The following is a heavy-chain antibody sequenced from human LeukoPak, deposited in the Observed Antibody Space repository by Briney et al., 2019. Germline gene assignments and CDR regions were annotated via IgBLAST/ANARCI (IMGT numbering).Heavy chain of an antibody. CDR2: INQDGSQT. V-gene: IGHV3-7*01. CDR3: ARDSSPRYSGYDWVY. Sequence: GGSLRLSCTASGFAFSDYWMSWVRQAPGKGLKWLANINQDGSQTSCVDSVRGRFTVSRDNAKNSLYLQMNSLRADDTAVYYCARDSSPRYSGYDWVYWGRGTLVTVSS. CDR1: GFAFSDYW. D-gene: IGHD5-12*01. J-gene: IGHJ4*02.